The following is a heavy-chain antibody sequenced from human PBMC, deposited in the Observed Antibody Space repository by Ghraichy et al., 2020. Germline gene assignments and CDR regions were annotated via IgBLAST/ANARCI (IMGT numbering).Heavy chain of an antibody. CDR3: ARDTIGYYDFWSGYWAVYYYYGMDV. V-gene: IGHV1-18*01. CDR2: ISAYNGNT. CDR1: GYTFTSYG. D-gene: IGHD3-3*01. J-gene: IGHJ6*02. Sequence: ASVKVSCKASGYTFTSYGISWVRQAPGQGLEWMGWISAYNGNTNYAQKLQGRVTMTTDTSTSTAYMELRSLRSDDTAVYYCARDTIGYYDFWSGYWAVYYYYGMDVWGQGTTVTVSS.